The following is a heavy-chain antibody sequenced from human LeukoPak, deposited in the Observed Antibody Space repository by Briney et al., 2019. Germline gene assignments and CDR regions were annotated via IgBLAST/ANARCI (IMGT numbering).Heavy chain of an antibody. D-gene: IGHD1-26*01. CDR2: ITGSDDKT. J-gene: IGHJ4*02. CDR1: GFTFSGSA. V-gene: IGHV3-23*01. CDR3: AKGPQLYSGNHPDY. Sequence: PGGSLNLSCAASGFTFSGSAVTWVRQAPGKGLQWVSTITGSDDKTYYADSVKGRFTISRDFSKNMVHLHMNSLRVEDTAIYYCAKGPQLYSGNHPDYWGQGTLVTVSS.